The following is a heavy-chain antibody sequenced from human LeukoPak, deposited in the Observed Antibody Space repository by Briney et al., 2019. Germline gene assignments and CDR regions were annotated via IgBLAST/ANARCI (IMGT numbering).Heavy chain of an antibody. D-gene: IGHD6-19*01. V-gene: IGHV3-30*02. CDR2: IRYDGSNK. CDR1: GFTFSSYG. Sequence: PGGSLRLSCAASGFTFSSYGMHWVRQAPGKGLEWVAFIRYDGSNKYYADSVKGRFTVSRDNSKNTLYLQMNSLRAEDTAVYYCAKGRYSSGWYGGYYYYYMDVWGKGTTVTVSS. J-gene: IGHJ6*03. CDR3: AKGRYSSGWYGGYYYYYMDV.